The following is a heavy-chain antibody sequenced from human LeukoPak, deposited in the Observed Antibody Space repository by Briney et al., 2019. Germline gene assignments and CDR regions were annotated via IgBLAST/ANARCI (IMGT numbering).Heavy chain of an antibody. J-gene: IGHJ4*02. Sequence: PGGSLRLSCAASGFTFSSYSMNWVRQAPGKGLEWVSSISSSSSYIYYADSVKGRFTISRDNAKNSLYLQMNSLRAEDTAVYYCARDPRGPRTRQPFDYWGQGTLVTVSS. V-gene: IGHV3-21*01. CDR1: GFTFSSYS. D-gene: IGHD3-10*01. CDR3: ARDPRGPRTRQPFDY. CDR2: ISSSSSYI.